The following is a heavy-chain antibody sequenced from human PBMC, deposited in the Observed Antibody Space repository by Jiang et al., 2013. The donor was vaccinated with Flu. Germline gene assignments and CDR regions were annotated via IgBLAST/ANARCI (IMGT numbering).Heavy chain of an antibody. J-gene: IGHJ3*02. CDR2: IYYSGST. Sequence: GSGLVKPSQTLSLTCTVSGGSISSGDYYWSWIRQPPGKGLEWIGYIYYSGSTYYNPSLKSRVTISVDTSKNQFSLKLSSVTAADTAVYYCARDSPLRYFDWLLREDAFDIWGQGDKWSPSLQ. CDR3: ARDSPLRYFDWLLREDAFDI. D-gene: IGHD3-9*01. V-gene: IGHV4-30-4*08. CDR1: GGSISSGDYY.